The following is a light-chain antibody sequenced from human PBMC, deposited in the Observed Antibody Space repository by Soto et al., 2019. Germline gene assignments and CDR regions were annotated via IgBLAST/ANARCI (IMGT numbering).Light chain of an antibody. Sequence: AIQLTQSTSSLSASIGDRVTITCRASQGISSALAWYQQKPGKAPSLLIYGASTLESGVPSTFSGSGSGTDFTLTISSLQPEDFATYYCQHFNGYPRTLGQGTRLEIK. J-gene: IGKJ5*01. CDR1: QGISSA. CDR2: GAS. V-gene: IGKV1-13*02. CDR3: QHFNGYPRT.